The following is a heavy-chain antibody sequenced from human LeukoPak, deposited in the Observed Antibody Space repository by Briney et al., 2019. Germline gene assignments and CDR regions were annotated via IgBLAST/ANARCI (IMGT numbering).Heavy chain of an antibody. CDR2: ISSSYIT. CDR3: ARQVTTCDF. V-gene: IGHV3-48*01. Sequence: GGSLRLSCAASGFTFSSDSMNWVRQAPGKGPEWVSYISSSYITYYADSVKGRFTISRDNVKNSLYLQMNSLRAEDTAVYYCARQVTTCDFWGQGTLVTVSS. D-gene: IGHD4-17*01. J-gene: IGHJ4*02. CDR1: GFTFSSDS.